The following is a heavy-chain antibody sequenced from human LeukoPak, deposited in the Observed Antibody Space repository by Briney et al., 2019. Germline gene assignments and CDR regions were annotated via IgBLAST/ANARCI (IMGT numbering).Heavy chain of an antibody. CDR1: GFTFSGYV. CDR2: ISGSGGST. V-gene: IGHV3-23*01. D-gene: IGHD3-9*01. CDR3: AKDRLERLVRNAFDI. Sequence: PGRSLRLSCAASGFTFSGYVIQWVRQAPGKGLEWVSGISGSGGSTYNTDSVKGRFTISRDNSKNTLYLQMNSLRAEDTAVYYCAKDRLERLVRNAFDIWGQGTMVTVSS. J-gene: IGHJ3*02.